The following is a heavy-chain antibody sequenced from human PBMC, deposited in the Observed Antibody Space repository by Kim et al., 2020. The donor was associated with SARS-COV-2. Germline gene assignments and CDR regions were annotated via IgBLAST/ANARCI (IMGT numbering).Heavy chain of an antibody. Sequence: SETLSLTCTVSGGSISSGGYYWSWIRQHPGKGLEWIGYIYYSGSTYYNPSLKSRVTISVDTSKNQFSLKLSSVTAADTAVYYCTREGYSYGLDYWGQGTLVTVSS. CDR1: GGSISSGGYY. CDR3: TREGYSYGLDY. J-gene: IGHJ4*02. D-gene: IGHD5-18*01. CDR2: IYYSGST. V-gene: IGHV4-31*03.